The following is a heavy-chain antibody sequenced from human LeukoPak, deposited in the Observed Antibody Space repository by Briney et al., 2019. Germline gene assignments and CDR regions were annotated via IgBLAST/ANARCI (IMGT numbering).Heavy chain of an antibody. J-gene: IGHJ6*02. Sequence: GASVKVSCKASGYTFTGYYMHWVRQAPGQGLEWMGWINPNSGGTNYAQKFQGRVTMTRDTSISTAYMELSRLRSDDTAVYYCARPYYGSGSYFGVPRYYYYYYGMDVWGQGTTVTVSS. V-gene: IGHV1-2*02. CDR2: INPNSGGT. D-gene: IGHD3-10*01. CDR1: GYTFTGYY. CDR3: ARPYYGSGSYFGVPRYYYYYYGMDV.